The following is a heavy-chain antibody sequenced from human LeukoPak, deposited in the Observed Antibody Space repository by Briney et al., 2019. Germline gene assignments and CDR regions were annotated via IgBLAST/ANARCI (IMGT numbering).Heavy chain of an antibody. Sequence: PSETLSLTCTVSGGSISSSNYYWGWIRQPPGKGLEWIGSIYHSGSTYYNPSLKSRVTISVDTSKNQFSLKLSSVTAADTAVYYCAREGCSGGSCYSYYYYYYYMDVWGKGTTVTVSS. V-gene: IGHV4-39*07. CDR2: IYHSGST. J-gene: IGHJ6*03. D-gene: IGHD2-15*01. CDR3: AREGCSGGSCYSYYYYYYYMDV. CDR1: GGSISSSNYY.